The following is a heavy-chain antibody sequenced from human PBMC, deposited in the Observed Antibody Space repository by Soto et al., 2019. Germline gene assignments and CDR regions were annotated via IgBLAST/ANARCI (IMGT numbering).Heavy chain of an antibody. CDR3: ARDRDYYDSSGLRAFDI. D-gene: IGHD3-22*01. Sequence: TLSLTCTVSGGSISSGGYYWSWIRQHPGKGLEWIGYIYYSGSTYYNPSLKSRVTISVDTSKNQSSLKLSSVTAADTAVYYCARDRDYYDSSGLRAFDIWGQGTMVTVSS. V-gene: IGHV4-31*03. J-gene: IGHJ3*02. CDR2: IYYSGST. CDR1: GGSISSGGYY.